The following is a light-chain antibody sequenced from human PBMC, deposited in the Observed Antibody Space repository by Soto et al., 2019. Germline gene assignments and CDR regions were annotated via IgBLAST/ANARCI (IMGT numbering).Light chain of an antibody. CDR2: EAY. Sequence: QAVVTQPASVSGSPGQSITISCTGTSSDIGNYNLVSWYQHHPDKAPKLIIYEAYKRPSGVSNRFFGSESGNTASLTISGLQAEDEADYYCCSYAGSSTVVFGGGTQLTVL. V-gene: IGLV2-23*01. CDR1: SSDIGNYNL. J-gene: IGLJ2*01. CDR3: CSYAGSSTVV.